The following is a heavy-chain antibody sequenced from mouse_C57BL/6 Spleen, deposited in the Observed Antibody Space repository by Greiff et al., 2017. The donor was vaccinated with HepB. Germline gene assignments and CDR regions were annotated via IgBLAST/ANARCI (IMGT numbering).Heavy chain of an antibody. CDR3: ARRGRYPDYFDY. CDR1: GYTFTDYY. Sequence: EVQLQQSGPELVKPGASVKISCKASGYTFTDYYMNWVKQSHGKSLEWIGDINPNNGGTSYNQKFKGKATLTVDKSSSTAYMALRSLTSEDSAVYYCARRGRYPDYFDYWGQGTTLTVSS. D-gene: IGHD1-1*01. J-gene: IGHJ2*01. V-gene: IGHV1-26*01. CDR2: INPNNGGT.